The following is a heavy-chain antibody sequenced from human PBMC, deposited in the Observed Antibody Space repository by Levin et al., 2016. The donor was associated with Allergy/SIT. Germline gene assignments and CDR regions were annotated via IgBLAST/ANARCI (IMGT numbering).Heavy chain of an antibody. CDR2: IDWDDDK. Sequence: SGPTLVKPTQTLTLTCTFSGFSLITSGMCVSWIRQPPGKALEWLARIDWDDDKYYNTSLETRLTISKDTSKDQVVLTMTNMDPVDTATYYCARLAVAGTKRPFDSWGQGTLVTVSS. CDR3: ARLAVAGTKRPFDS. CDR1: GFSLITSGMC. D-gene: IGHD6-19*01. J-gene: IGHJ4*02. V-gene: IGHV2-70*11.